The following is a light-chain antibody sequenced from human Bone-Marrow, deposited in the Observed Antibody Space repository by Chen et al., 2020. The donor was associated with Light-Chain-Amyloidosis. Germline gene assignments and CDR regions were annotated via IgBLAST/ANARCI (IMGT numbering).Light chain of an antibody. V-gene: IGLV2-23*01. CDR2: EGS. CDR3: CSYADGSTYV. J-gene: IGLJ1*01. CDR1: SSDIGNYHI. Sequence: QSALTQPASVAGSPGQSVTISCTGTSSDIGNYHIVSWDQQHPGKVPKLIVFEGSQRPSGVSTRFSGSKSGNTASLTISGLQADDEADYYCCSYADGSTYVFGTGTKVTVL.